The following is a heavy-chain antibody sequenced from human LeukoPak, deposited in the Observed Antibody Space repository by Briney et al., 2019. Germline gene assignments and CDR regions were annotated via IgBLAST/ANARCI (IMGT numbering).Heavy chain of an antibody. CDR3: ARGGIVGATPHLFDY. CDR2: INPNSGGT. V-gene: IGHV1-2*02. D-gene: IGHD1-26*01. CDR1: GYTFTGYF. Sequence: ASVKVSCKASGYTFTGYFMHWVRQAPGQGLEWMGWINPNSGGTNYAQKFQGRVTMTRDTSISTAYMELSRLRSDDTAGYYCARGGIVGATPHLFDYWGQGTLVSVSS. J-gene: IGHJ4*02.